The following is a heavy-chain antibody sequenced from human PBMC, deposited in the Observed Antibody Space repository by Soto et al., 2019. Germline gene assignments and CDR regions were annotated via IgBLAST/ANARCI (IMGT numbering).Heavy chain of an antibody. Sequence: GGSLRLSCAASGFTFSSYSMNWVRQAPGKGLEWVSSISSSSSYIYYADSVKGRFTISRDNAKNSLYLQMNSLRAEDTAVYYCARSSKSYGDYGYWGQGTLVTVSS. J-gene: IGHJ4*02. CDR3: ARSSKSYGDYGY. CDR1: GFTFSSYS. CDR2: ISSSSSYI. V-gene: IGHV3-21*01. D-gene: IGHD4-17*01.